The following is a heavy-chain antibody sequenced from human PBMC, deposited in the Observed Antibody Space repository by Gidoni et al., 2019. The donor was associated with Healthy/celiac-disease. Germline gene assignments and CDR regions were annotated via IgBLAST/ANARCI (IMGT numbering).Heavy chain of an antibody. CDR1: GGSSSSGGYY. J-gene: IGHJ4*02. D-gene: IGHD1-26*01. Sequence: QVQLQESGPGLVKPSQTLSLTCPVSGGSSSSGGYYWSWIRQHPGKGLEWMGYIYYSGSNYYNPSLKSRVTISVDTSKNQFSLKLSSVTAADTAVYYCARGDFQWARDYWGQGTLVTVSS. CDR3: ARGDFQWARDY. V-gene: IGHV4-31*03. CDR2: IYYSGSN.